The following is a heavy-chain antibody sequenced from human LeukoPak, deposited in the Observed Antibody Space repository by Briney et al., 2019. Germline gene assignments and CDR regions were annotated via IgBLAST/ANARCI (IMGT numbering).Heavy chain of an antibody. V-gene: IGHV7-4-1*02. J-gene: IGHJ4*02. CDR2: INTNTGNP. Sequence: ASVKVSCKASGYTFSSYGLNWVRQAPGQGLEWMGWINTNTGNPTYAQGFTGRFVFSLDTSVSTAYLQISSLKAEDTAVYYCARVAHCSSTTCNDFDCWGQGTLVTVSS. CDR1: GYTFSSYG. CDR3: ARVAHCSSTTCNDFDC. D-gene: IGHD2-2*01.